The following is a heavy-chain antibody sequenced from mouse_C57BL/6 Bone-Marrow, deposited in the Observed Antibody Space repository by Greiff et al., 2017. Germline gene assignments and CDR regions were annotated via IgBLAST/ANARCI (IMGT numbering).Heavy chain of an antibody. CDR3: AREAGHHYYGSSYWYFDV. Sequence: EVQLQESGPGLVKPSQSLSLTCSVTGYSITSGYYWNWIRQFPGNKLEWMGYISYDGSNNYNPSLKNRISITRDTSKNQFFLKLNSVTTEDTATYYCAREAGHHYYGSSYWYFDVWGTGTTVTVSS. J-gene: IGHJ1*03. CDR2: ISYDGSN. CDR1: GYSITSGYY. V-gene: IGHV3-6*01. D-gene: IGHD1-1*01.